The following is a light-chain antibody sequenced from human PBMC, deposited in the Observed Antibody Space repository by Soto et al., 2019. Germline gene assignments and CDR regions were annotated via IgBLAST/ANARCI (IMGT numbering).Light chain of an antibody. V-gene: IGKV3-15*01. J-gene: IGKJ5*01. CDR1: QSVSSN. CDR2: GAS. CDR3: QQYNNWPPIT. Sequence: SPAPLSVSPGERASLSCRASQSVSSNLAWYQQKPGQAPRLLIYGASTRATGIPARFSGSGSGTEFTLTISSLQSEDFAVYYCQQYNNWPPITFGQGTRLAIK.